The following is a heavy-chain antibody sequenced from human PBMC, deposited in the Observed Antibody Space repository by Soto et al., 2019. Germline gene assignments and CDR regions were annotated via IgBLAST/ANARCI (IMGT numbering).Heavy chain of an antibody. Sequence: ASVKVSCKASGYSFIGYYIHWLRQASGQGPEWMGWMNAKSGATFFPQRCQGKFNMTWDTSLSTAYMEVGSLTSDDTDIYYCARGNPFNYAGFDVWGQGTTVTVSS. J-gene: IGHJ6*02. CDR1: GYSFIGYY. CDR2: MNAKSGAT. CDR3: ARGNPFNYAGFDV. D-gene: IGHD3-16*01. V-gene: IGHV1-8*02.